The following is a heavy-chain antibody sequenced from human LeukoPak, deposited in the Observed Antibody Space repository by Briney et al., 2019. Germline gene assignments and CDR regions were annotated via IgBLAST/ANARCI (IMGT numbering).Heavy chain of an antibody. D-gene: IGHD1-20*01. Sequence: GGYVRLSCAASGLTVSSNDMSWVRQAPGKGLEWVSVIYSGGSTYYADCVKGRFIISRDNSKNTLYLQMNNLRAEDTAVYYCARGGNWNAFDIWGQGTMVTASS. J-gene: IGHJ3*02. CDR3: ARGGNWNAFDI. CDR2: IYSGGST. V-gene: IGHV3-66*01. CDR1: GLTVSSND.